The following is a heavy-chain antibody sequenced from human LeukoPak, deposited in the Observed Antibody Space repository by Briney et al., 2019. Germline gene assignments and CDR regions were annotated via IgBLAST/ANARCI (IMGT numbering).Heavy chain of an antibody. CDR3: ASPKPDY. J-gene: IGHJ4*02. CDR2: ITSDGSTS. V-gene: IGHV3-74*01. Sequence: GSLRLPCAASGFTFRSWYMYWVRQRPGKGLEWLCRITSDGSTSYYADSVRGRFTISRDNDKNTLYLQMNSLTDEDTAVYYCASPKPDYWGQGTLVTVSS. CDR1: GFTFRSWY.